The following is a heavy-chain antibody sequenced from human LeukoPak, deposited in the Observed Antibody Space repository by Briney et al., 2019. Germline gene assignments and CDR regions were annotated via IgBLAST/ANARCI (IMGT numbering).Heavy chain of an antibody. V-gene: IGHV3-9*01. D-gene: IGHD3-10*01. CDR1: GFTFDDYA. CDR3: AKGYGSGSSHFDY. CDR2: ISWNSGSI. Sequence: LGRSLRLSCAASGFTFDDYAMHWVRQAPGKGLEWVSGISWNSGSIGYADSVKGRFTISRDNAKNSLYLQMNSLRAEDTALYYCAKGYGSGSSHFDYWGQGTLVTVSS. J-gene: IGHJ4*02.